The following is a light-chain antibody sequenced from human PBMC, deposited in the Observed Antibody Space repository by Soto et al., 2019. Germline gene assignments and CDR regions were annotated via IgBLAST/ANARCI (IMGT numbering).Light chain of an antibody. V-gene: IGKV3-15*01. Sequence: EIMLTQSPGTLSLSQGERATLSCRASESVSRNLAWYQQKPGQAPRLLIYDASTRATGIPDRFSGGGSGTEFTLTISSLQSEDFVVYYCQQYNSWPPITFGQGTRLEI. J-gene: IGKJ5*01. CDR3: QQYNSWPPIT. CDR1: ESVSRN. CDR2: DAS.